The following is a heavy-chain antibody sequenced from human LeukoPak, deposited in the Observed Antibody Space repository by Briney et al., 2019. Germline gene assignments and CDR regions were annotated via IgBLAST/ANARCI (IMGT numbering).Heavy chain of an antibody. V-gene: IGHV4-59*01. Sequence: SETLSLTCTLSGGSISTYYWSWIRQPPGKGLEWVGYIYHSGSTNYNPSLKSRVTISVDTSKNQFSLKLSSVTAADTAVYYCARGGGYASPIGHWGQGALVTVSS. CDR2: IYHSGST. D-gene: IGHD5-12*01. CDR3: ARGGGYASPIGH. J-gene: IGHJ4*02. CDR1: GGSISTYY.